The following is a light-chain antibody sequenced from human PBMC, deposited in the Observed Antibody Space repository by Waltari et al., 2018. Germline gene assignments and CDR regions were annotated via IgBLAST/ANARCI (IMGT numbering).Light chain of an antibody. Sequence: QSALTHPASVSGSPGQAIIISCTGTGSDVGGYDYVYWYQQYPGKAPRLIIYDVYNRPSGVSNRCSGSKSDNTASLTISGLQAEDESVYYCSSYTSSGVVFGGGTKLTVL. J-gene: IGLJ2*01. V-gene: IGLV2-14*01. CDR3: SSYTSSGVV. CDR2: DVY. CDR1: GSDVGGYDY.